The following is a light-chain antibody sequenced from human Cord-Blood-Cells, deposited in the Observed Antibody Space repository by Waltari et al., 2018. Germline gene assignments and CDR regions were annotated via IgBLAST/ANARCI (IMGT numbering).Light chain of an antibody. CDR1: SSDVGGYNY. V-gene: IGLV2-11*01. CDR2: DVS. J-gene: IGLJ3*02. CDR3: AAWDDSLNGQV. Sequence: QSALTQPRSVSGSPGQSVTISCTGTSSDVGGYNYVSWYQQHPGKAPKLMIYDVSKRPSGVPDRFSGSKSGTSASLAISGLQSEDEADYYCAAWDDSLNGQVFGGGTKLTVL.